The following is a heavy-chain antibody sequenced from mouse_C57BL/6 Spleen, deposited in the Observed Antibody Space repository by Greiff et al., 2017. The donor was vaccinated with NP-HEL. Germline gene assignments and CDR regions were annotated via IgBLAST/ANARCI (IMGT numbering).Heavy chain of an antibody. CDR2: ISDGGSYT. V-gene: IGHV5-4*03. D-gene: IGHD2-1*01. J-gene: IGHJ4*01. CDR3: ARAGGNYEGY. Sequence: DVKLVESGGGLVKPGGSLKLSCAASGFTFSSYAMSWVRQTPEKRLEWVATISDGGSYTYYPDNVKGRFTISRDNAKNNLYLQMSHLKSEDTAMYYCARAGGNYEGYWGQGTSVTVSS. CDR1: GFTFSSYA.